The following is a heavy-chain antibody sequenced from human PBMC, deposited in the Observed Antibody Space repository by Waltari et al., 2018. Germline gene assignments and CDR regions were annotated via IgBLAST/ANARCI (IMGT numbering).Heavy chain of an antibody. V-gene: IGHV1-46*01. D-gene: IGHD3-10*01. Sequence: QVQLVQSGAEVKKPGAAVKVSCKATGDHFSSHNMHWLRQRPAQGRDGLGIINPSGGSTSYAQMFQGRVTMTRDTSTSTVYMELSSLRSEDTAVYYCARDQSVNYYGSGSSYYYYYMDVWGKGTMVTVSS. CDR3: ARDQSVNYYGSGSSYYYYYMDV. CDR1: GDHFSSHN. J-gene: IGHJ6*03. CDR2: INPSGGST.